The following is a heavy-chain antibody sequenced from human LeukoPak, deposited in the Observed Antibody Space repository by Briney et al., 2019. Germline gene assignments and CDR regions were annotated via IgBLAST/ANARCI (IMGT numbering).Heavy chain of an antibody. D-gene: IGHD5-12*01. CDR3: ARLGWATAPLDY. V-gene: IGHV3-11*06. CDR2: ISSSSSYT. J-gene: IGHJ4*02. Sequence: PGGSLRLSCAASGFTFSNYAMIWVRQAPARGLEWVSYISSSSSYTNYADSVKGRFTISRDNAKNSLYLQMNSLRAEDTAVYYCARLGWATAPLDYWGQGTLVTVSS. CDR1: GFTFSNYA.